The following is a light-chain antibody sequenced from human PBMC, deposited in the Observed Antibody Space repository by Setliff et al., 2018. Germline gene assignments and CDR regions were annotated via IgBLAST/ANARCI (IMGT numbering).Light chain of an antibody. CDR3: LSYTSKTTHAL. V-gene: IGLV2-14*03. Sequence: QSVLTQPPSASGSPGQSVTISCTGTSSDIGGYKYVSWYQQHPGKAPKLMIYEVTKRPSGVSDRFSGSKSGNTASLTISGLQAEDEADYYCLSYTSKTTHALFAGGTKVTVL. CDR1: SSDIGGYKY. J-gene: IGLJ2*01. CDR2: EVT.